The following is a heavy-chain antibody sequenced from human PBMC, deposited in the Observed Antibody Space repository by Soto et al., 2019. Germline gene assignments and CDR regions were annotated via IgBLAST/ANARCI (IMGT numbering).Heavy chain of an antibody. Sequence: EVQRVESGGGLVQPGESLRLSCAASGFIFSNFLMHWVRQAPGEGLVGLARIDSDGSRTRYADSVKGRFTISRDNAKNTLYLQMNSLRAEDTAMYYCVRDVQFQSFDYWGQGTLVTVSS. CDR3: VRDVQFQSFDY. CDR2: IDSDGSRT. CDR1: GFIFSNFL. V-gene: IGHV3-74*01. J-gene: IGHJ4*02. D-gene: IGHD4-4*01.